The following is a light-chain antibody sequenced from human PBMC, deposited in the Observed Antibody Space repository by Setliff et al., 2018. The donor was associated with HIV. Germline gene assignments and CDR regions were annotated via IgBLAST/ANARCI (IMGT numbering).Light chain of an antibody. J-gene: IGLJ1*01. Sequence: QSALTQPASVSESPGQSITISCTGTTNDVGFYNRVSWYQQPPGNAPKLIIYEVTNRPSGVSDRFSGSKSGNSASLTISGLQAEDEADYYCISYTTGATPYVFGTGTKVTVL. CDR1: TNDVGFYNR. CDR3: ISYTTGATPYV. V-gene: IGLV2-14*01. CDR2: EVT.